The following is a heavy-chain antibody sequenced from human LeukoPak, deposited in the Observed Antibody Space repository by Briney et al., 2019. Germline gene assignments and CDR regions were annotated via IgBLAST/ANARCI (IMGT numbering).Heavy chain of an antibody. CDR3: ASCSGGSCYFGYYYYYGMDV. CDR2: ISSSSSYI. D-gene: IGHD2-15*01. J-gene: IGHJ6*02. CDR1: GFTFSSHW. Sequence: GGSLRLSCVDSGFTFSSHWMSWVRQAPGKGLEWVSSISSSSSYIYYADSVKGRFTISRDNAKNSLYLQMNSLRAEDTAVYYCASCSGGSCYFGYYYYYGMDVWGQGTTVTVSS. V-gene: IGHV3-21*01.